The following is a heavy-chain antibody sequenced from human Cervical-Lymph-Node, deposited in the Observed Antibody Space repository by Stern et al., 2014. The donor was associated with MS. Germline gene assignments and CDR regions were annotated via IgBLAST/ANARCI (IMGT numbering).Heavy chain of an antibody. CDR3: ARHGGPNWNHEAHNWFDP. Sequence: QLVRSGAEVKKPGESLKISCKGSEYNFNTHWIAWVRQMPGKGLEWLGNIYPGNSDTRYNPSLQGQVSISADKSITTAYLHFSSLKASDSAMYFCARHGGPNWNHEAHNWFDPWGQGTLVTVSS. V-gene: IGHV5-51*03. D-gene: IGHD1-14*01. CDR1: EYNFNTHW. CDR2: IYPGNSDT. J-gene: IGHJ5*02.